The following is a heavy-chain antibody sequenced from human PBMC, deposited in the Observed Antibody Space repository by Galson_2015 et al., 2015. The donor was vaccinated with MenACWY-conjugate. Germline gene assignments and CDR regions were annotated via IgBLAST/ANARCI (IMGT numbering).Heavy chain of an antibody. CDR1: GFIFNTYW. V-gene: IGHV3-74*01. CDR3: AKSRGASFYFDS. J-gene: IGHJ4*02. CDR2: INHGGSST. Sequence: SLRLSCAASGFIFNTYWMHWVRQAPGKGLVWVSRINHGGSSTTYADSVKDRFTISRDNAKNTLYLRMNSLRPEDTAVFYCAKSRGASFYFDSWAQGTLVTVSS. D-gene: IGHD1-26*01.